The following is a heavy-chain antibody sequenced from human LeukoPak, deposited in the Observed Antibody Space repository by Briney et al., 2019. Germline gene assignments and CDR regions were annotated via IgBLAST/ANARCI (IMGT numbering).Heavy chain of an antibody. D-gene: IGHD3-10*01. J-gene: IGHJ5*02. CDR1: GGSISSSSYY. CDR3: ARVRGGLWFGELLGSWFDP. CDR2: IYYSGST. V-gene: IGHV4-39*07. Sequence: SETLSLTCTVSGGSISSSSYYWGWIRQPPGKGLEWIGSIYYSGSTYYNPSLKSRVTISVDTSKNQFSLKLSSVTAADTAVYYCARVRGGLWFGELLGSWFDPWGQGTLVTVSS.